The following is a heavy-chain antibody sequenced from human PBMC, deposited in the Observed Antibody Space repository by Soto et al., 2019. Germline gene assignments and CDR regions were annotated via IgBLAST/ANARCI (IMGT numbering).Heavy chain of an antibody. J-gene: IGHJ5*02. CDR1: GGSVSSSDYY. D-gene: IGHD6-13*01. CDR2: IYYSGTT. V-gene: IGHV4-39*01. Sequence: SETLSLTCTVSGGSVSSSDYYWGWIRQPPGKGLEWIGSIYYSGTTYYSPSLKSRVTISVDTSKNQFSLKLGSVTAADTAVYYCARHSRPYSSRWLDPWRQGTLVTVS. CDR3: ARHSRPYSSRWLDP.